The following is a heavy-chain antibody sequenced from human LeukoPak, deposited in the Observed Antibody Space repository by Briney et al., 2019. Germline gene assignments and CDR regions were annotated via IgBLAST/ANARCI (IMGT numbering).Heavy chain of an antibody. CDR1: GFTFSDYY. Sequence: GSLRLSCAASGFTFSDYYWSWIRQPPGKGLEWIGEINHSGSTNYNPSLKSRVTISVDTSKNQFSLKLSSVTAADTAVYYCAREAADIVVVPAAANWFDPWGQGTLVTVSS. CDR3: AREAADIVVVPAAANWFDP. J-gene: IGHJ5*02. V-gene: IGHV4-34*01. CDR2: INHSGST. D-gene: IGHD2-2*01.